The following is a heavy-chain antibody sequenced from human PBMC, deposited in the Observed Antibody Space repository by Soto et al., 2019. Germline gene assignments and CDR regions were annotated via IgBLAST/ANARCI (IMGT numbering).Heavy chain of an antibody. CDR1: GFTFIIYA. J-gene: IGHJ4*02. V-gene: IGHV3-23*01. D-gene: IGHD3-3*01. CDR2: ISGSGGST. Sequence: SLRLSCAASGFTFIIYAMSWVRQAPGKGLEWVSAISGSGGSTYYADSVKGRFTISRDNSKNTLYLQMNSLRAEDTAVYYCAKRATIFGVVTHFDYWGQGTLVTVSS. CDR3: AKRATIFGVVTHFDY.